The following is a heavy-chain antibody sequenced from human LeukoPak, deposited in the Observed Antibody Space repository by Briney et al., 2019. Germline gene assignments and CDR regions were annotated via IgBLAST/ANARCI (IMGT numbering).Heavy chain of an antibody. V-gene: IGHV1-8*01. CDR1: GYTFTSYD. CDR3: ARHDPTYYDFWSGLSLVMDV. D-gene: IGHD3-3*01. Sequence: ASVTVSCKASGYTFTSYDINWVRQATGQGLEWMGWMNPNSGNTGYAQKFQGRVTMTRNTSISTAYMELSSLRSEDTAVYYCARHDPTYYDFWSGLSLVMDVWGKGTTVTVSS. CDR2: MNPNSGNT. J-gene: IGHJ6*03.